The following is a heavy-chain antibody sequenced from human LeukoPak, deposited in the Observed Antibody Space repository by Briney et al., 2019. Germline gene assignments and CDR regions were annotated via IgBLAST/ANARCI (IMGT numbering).Heavy chain of an antibody. Sequence: PGGSLRLSCAASGFTFSGYWMSWVRQAPGKGLEWVANIKQDGGGIYYADSVKGRFTISRDNAKNSLYLQMNSLRAEDTAVYYCARGTNLDYCGQGALVTVSS. CDR3: ARGTNLDY. J-gene: IGHJ4*02. D-gene: IGHD2-8*01. V-gene: IGHV3-7*01. CDR2: IKQDGGGI. CDR1: GFTFSGYW.